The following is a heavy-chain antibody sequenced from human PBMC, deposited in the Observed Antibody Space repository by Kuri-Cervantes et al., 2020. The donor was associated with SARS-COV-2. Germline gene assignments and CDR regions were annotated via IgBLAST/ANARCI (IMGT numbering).Heavy chain of an antibody. CDR2: ISGSGGST. J-gene: IGHJ4*02. CDR3: AGVGRSSSYSLAAGDY. D-gene: IGHD6-6*01. Sequence: GGSLRLSCAASGFTFSSYAMSWVRQAPGKGLEWVSAISGSGGSTYYADSVKGRFTISRDNSKNTLYLQMNSLRAEDTAVYYCAGVGRSSSYSLAAGDYWGQGTLVTVSS. V-gene: IGHV3-23*01. CDR1: GFTFSSYA.